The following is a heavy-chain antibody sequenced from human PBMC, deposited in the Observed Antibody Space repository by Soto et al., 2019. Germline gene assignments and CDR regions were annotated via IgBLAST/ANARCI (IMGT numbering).Heavy chain of an antibody. Sequence: GGSLRLSCAASGFTFSDYAMHWVRQAPGKGLEWVAVVSHDGRNTHYADSVKGRFTISRDNSKNTVYLQMNSLRAEDTAVYYCARLPTGYYYYYGMDVWGQGTTVTVSS. CDR1: GFTFSDYA. CDR2: VSHDGRNT. J-gene: IGHJ6*02. CDR3: ARLPTGYYYYYGMDV. V-gene: IGHV3-30*03.